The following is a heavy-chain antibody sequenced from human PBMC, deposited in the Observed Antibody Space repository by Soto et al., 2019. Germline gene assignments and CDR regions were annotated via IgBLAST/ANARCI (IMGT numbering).Heavy chain of an antibody. Sequence: PSETLSLTXTVSGASISSYYWSWIRQPAGKGLEWIGRIYISGSTNHSPSLKSRVTMSVDTSKNQLSLKLRSVTAADPAVYYCARDGMAARMDVWGQGTTVTVSS. D-gene: IGHD6-13*01. CDR1: GASISSYY. CDR2: IYISGST. J-gene: IGHJ6*02. V-gene: IGHV4-4*07. CDR3: ARDGMAARMDV.